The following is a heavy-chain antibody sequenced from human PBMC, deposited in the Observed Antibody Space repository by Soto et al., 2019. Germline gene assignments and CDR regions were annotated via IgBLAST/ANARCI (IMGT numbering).Heavy chain of an antibody. CDR2: ISYDGSNK. CDR1: GFTFSSYA. D-gene: IGHD2-15*01. Sequence: PGGSLRLSCAASGFTFSSYALHCVRQAPGKGLEWVAVISYDGSNKYYADSVKGRFTISRDNSKNTLYLQMNSLRAEDTAVYYCARVGSSYYSYGMDVWGQGTTVTVSS. V-gene: IGHV3-30-3*01. J-gene: IGHJ6*02. CDR3: ARVGSSYYSYGMDV.